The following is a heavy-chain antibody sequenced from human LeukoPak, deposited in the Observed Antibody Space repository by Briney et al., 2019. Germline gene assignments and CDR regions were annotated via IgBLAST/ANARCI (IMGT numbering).Heavy chain of an antibody. D-gene: IGHD3-22*01. J-gene: IGHJ3*02. CDR1: GFTFTSYA. Sequence: GGSLRLSCAVSGFTFTSYAMHWVRQAPGKGLEWVAVVSYDGSNKDHADSVTGRFTISRDNSKNTLYLQMNSLRVEDTAVYYCARDNRKYYYDSSGYYYEDAFDIWGQGTMVTVSS. CDR3: ARDNRKYYYDSSGYYYEDAFDI. CDR2: VSYDGSNK. V-gene: IGHV3-30-3*01.